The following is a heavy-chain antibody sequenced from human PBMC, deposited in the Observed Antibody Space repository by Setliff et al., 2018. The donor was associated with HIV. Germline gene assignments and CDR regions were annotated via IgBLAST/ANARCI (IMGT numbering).Heavy chain of an antibody. J-gene: IGHJ5*01. CDR1: SGSFSGYY. CDR2: INHSGST. Sequence: PSETLSLTCAVYSGSFSGYYWSWIRQPPGKGLEWIGEINHSGSTNYSPSLKSRVTVSVDTSKNQFSLRLRSVTAADTAVYYCARGLLDRSGHRSDCFDSWGRGTPVTVSS. CDR3: ARGLLDRSGHRSDCFDS. D-gene: IGHD3-22*01. V-gene: IGHV4-34*01.